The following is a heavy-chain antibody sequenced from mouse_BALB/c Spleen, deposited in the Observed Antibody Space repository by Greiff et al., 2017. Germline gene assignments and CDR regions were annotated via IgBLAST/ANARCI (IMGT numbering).Heavy chain of an antibody. CDR3: ARWDYGYEGWFAY. CDR2: INPGSGGT. Sequence: QVQLQQSGAELVRPGTSVKVSCTASGYAFTNYLIEWVKQRPGQGLEWIGVINPGSGGTNYNEKFKGKATLTADKSSSTAYMQLSSLTSDDSAVYFCARWDYGYEGWFAYWGQGTLVTVSA. CDR1: GYAFTNYL. D-gene: IGHD2-2*01. J-gene: IGHJ3*01. V-gene: IGHV1-54*01.